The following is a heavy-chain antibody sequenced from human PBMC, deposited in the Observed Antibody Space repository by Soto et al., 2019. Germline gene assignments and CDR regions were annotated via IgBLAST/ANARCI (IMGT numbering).Heavy chain of an antibody. CDR1: GSSISGFY. V-gene: IGHV4-59*01. CDR3: ARVPPARLRGVTPYY. D-gene: IGHD3-10*01. CDR2: VFYSGST. Sequence: QVQLQESGPGLVKPSETLSLTCIVSGSSISGFYWSWIRQPPGKGLEWIGYVFYSGSTNYNPSLKCRFTISVDTSKNQFSLKMSSVTAADTAVYFCARVPPARLRGVTPYYWGQGTLVTVSS. J-gene: IGHJ4*02.